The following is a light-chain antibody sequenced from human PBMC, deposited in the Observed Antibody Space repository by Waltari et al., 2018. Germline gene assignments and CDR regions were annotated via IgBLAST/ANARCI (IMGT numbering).Light chain of an antibody. CDR3: GSWDAGLNGWV. CDR1: SSNIGSNS. V-gene: IGLV1-44*01. J-gene: IGLJ3*02. Sequence: QSVLSQPPSASGTPGQRVTISCSGSSSNIGSNSVNWYQKLPGTAPKLFIDSNNQRPSGVPDRFSGSKSGTSASLAISGLQSEDEADYYCGSWDAGLNGWVFGGGTKLTVL. CDR2: SNN.